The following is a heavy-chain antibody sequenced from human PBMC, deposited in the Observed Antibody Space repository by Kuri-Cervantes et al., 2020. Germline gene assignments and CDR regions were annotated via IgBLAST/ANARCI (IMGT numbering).Heavy chain of an antibody. CDR1: GFTVSSNY. Sequence: GESLKISCAASGFTVSSNYMSWVRQAPGKGLEWVSVIYSCGSTYYADSVKGRFTISRDNSKNTLYLQMNSLRAEDTAVYYCAIASRDIASPGWGQGTLVTVSS. J-gene: IGHJ4*02. V-gene: IGHV3-66*03. CDR3: AIASRDIASPG. CDR2: IYSCGST. D-gene: IGHD5-12*01.